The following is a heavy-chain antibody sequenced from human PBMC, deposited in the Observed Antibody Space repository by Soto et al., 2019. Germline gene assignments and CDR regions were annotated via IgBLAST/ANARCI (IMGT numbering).Heavy chain of an antibody. CDR3: ARDCVLGATDYLDY. CDR2: ISFDGKTK. J-gene: IGHJ4*02. D-gene: IGHD1-26*01. Sequence: VHLVESGGGVVQPGRSLRLSCAASGFTFSRYDFLWVRQPPGKGLEWLEVISFDGKTKYYADSVKGRFIISRDYSKSTLYLNMNRLIGNYTAVYYFARDCVLGATDYLDYWGQGTLVTVSS. CDR1: GFTFSRYD. V-gene: IGHV3-30*04.